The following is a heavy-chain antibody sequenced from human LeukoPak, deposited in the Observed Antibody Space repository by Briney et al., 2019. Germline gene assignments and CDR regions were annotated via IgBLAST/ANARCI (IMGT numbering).Heavy chain of an antibody. J-gene: IGHJ4*02. D-gene: IGHD3-22*01. CDR1: GFTFSSYA. Sequence: GRSLRLSCAASGFTFSSYAMHWVRQAPGKGLEWVAVISYDGSNKYYADSAKGRFTISRDNSKNTLYLQMNSLRAEDTAVYYCARAAPRYYDSSVLYWGQGTLVTVSS. V-gene: IGHV3-30*04. CDR2: ISYDGSNK. CDR3: ARAAPRYYDSSVLY.